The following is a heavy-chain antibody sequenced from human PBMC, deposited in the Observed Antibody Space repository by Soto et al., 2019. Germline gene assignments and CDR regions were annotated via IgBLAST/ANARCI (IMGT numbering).Heavy chain of an antibody. CDR1: GFTFSSYA. CDR2: ISYDGSNK. Sequence: GGSLRLSCAASGFTFSSYAMHWVRQAPGKGLEWVAVISYDGSNKYYADSVKGRFTISRDNSKNTLYLQMNSLRAEDTAVYYCARDKDDSSEGAFDIWGQGTMVTV. J-gene: IGHJ3*02. CDR3: ARDKDDSSEGAFDI. V-gene: IGHV3-30-3*01. D-gene: IGHD3-22*01.